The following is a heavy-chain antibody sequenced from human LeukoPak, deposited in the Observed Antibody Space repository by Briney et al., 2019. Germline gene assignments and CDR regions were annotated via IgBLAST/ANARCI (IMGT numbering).Heavy chain of an antibody. CDR3: ARVRSGIAADY. CDR2: MNPNSGNT. Sequence: GASVKVSCKASGYTFTSYDINWVRQATGQGLEWMGWMNPNSGNTGYAQKFQGRVTITRNTSISTAYMELSSLRSEDTAVHYCARVRSGIAADYWGQGTLVTVSS. J-gene: IGHJ4*02. D-gene: IGHD6-13*01. V-gene: IGHV1-8*03. CDR1: GYTFTSYD.